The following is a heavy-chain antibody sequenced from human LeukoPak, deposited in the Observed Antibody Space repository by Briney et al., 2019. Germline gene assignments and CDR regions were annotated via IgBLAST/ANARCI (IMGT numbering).Heavy chain of an antibody. V-gene: IGHV3-23*01. D-gene: IGHD2-21*02. CDR2: ISGSGGST. J-gene: IGHJ4*02. Sequence: PGGSLRLSCAASGFTFSSYAMSWVRQAPGKGLEWVSAISGSGGSTYYADSVKGRFTISRGNSKNTLYLQMNSLRAEETAVYYCAKDPGHIVVVTAIPAYYFDYWGQGTLVTVSS. CDR3: AKDPGHIVVVTAIPAYYFDY. CDR1: GFTFSSYA.